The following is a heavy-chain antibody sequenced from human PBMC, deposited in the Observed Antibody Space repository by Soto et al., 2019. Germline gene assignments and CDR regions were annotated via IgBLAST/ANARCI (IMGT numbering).Heavy chain of an antibody. J-gene: IGHJ3*02. V-gene: IGHV3-74*01. D-gene: IGHD2-15*01. CDR1: GFPFSTYW. Sequence: GGSVRLSCAASGFPFSTYWMHWVRQAPGKGLVWVSRINSDGSTTSYADSVKGRFTISRDNAKNTLYLQMNSLRAEDTAVYYCARGTPHCSGGSCYYVYAFDIWGQGTMVTVSS. CDR2: INSDGSTT. CDR3: ARGTPHCSGGSCYYVYAFDI.